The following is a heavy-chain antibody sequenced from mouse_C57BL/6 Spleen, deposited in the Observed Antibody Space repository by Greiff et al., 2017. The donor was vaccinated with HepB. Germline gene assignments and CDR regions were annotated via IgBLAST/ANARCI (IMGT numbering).Heavy chain of an antibody. D-gene: IGHD4-1*01. CDR3: ARELGRDYAMDY. V-gene: IGHV1-82*01. CDR2: IYPGDGDT. Sequence: VQGVESGPELVKPGASVKISCKASGYAFSSSWMNWVKQRPGKGLEWIGRIYPGDGDTNYNGKFKGKATLTADKSSSTAYMQLSSLTSEDSAVYFCARELGRDYAMDYWGQGTSVTVSS. CDR1: GYAFSSSW. J-gene: IGHJ4*01.